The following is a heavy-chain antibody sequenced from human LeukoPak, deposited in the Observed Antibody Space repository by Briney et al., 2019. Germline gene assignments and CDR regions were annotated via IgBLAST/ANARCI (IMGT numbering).Heavy chain of an antibody. CDR3: AREAVILTGYYLANWFDP. Sequence: QPGRSLRLSCAASGFTFSSYGMHWVRQAPGKGLEWVAGIWYDGSNKYYADSVKGRFTISRDNSKNTLYLQMNSLRAEDTAVYYCAREAVILTGYYLANWFDPWGQGTLVTVSS. CDR1: GFTFSSYG. CDR2: IWYDGSNK. D-gene: IGHD3-9*01. J-gene: IGHJ5*02. V-gene: IGHV3-33*01.